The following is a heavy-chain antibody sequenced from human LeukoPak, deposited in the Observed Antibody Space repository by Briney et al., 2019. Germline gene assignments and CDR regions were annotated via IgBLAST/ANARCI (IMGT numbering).Heavy chain of an antibody. D-gene: IGHD5-24*01. CDR3: ARASRDGYNQNFDY. CDR2: LYPAGSDS. J-gene: IGHJ4*02. V-gene: IGHV5-51*01. CDR1: GYNFFSNYW. Sequence: GESLKISCKAYGYNFFSNYWIAWVRQMPGKGLEWTGILYPAGSDSIYSPSFQGQVTISADQSISTAYLQWSTLQASDTAMYYCARASRDGYNQNFDYWGQGTQVTVSS.